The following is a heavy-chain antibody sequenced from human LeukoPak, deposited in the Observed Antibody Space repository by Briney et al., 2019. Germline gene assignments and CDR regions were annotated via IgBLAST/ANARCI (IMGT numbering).Heavy chain of an antibody. CDR3: ARVQQPDGIQGDYYGMDI. Sequence: GGSLRLSCAASGFTFGRDCTHWVRQAPGKGLEWVSYICSDGSTTYYADSVKGRFTISRDNAKNSLYLQMNSLRAEDTAVSYCARVQQPDGIQGDYYGMDIWGQGTTVTVSS. CDR1: GFTFGRDC. CDR2: ICSDGSTT. V-gene: IGHV3-48*04. J-gene: IGHJ6*02. D-gene: IGHD5-18*01.